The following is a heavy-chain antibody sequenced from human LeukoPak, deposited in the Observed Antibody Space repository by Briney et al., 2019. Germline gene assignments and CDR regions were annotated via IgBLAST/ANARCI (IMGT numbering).Heavy chain of an antibody. V-gene: IGHV1-69*05. Sequence: SVKVSCKASGGTFSSYAISWVRQAPGQGLEWMGGIIPIFGTANYAQKFQGRVTITTDESTSTAYMELSSLRSEDTAVYYCAKKLAYGDYVYAFDIWGQGTMVTVSS. J-gene: IGHJ3*02. CDR3: AKKLAYGDYVYAFDI. CDR1: GGTFSSYA. D-gene: IGHD4-17*01. CDR2: IIPIFGTA.